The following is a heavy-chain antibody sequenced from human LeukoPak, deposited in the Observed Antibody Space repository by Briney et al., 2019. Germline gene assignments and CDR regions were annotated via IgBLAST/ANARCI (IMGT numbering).Heavy chain of an antibody. Sequence: GGSLRLSCAASGFTFSDYYMSWIRQAPGKGLEWVSYISSSGSTIYYADSVKGRFTISRDNAKSSLYLQMNSLRAEDTAVYYCARDFGNVVYYYYYMDVWGKGTTVTVSS. D-gene: IGHD3-10*01. J-gene: IGHJ6*03. CDR2: ISSSGSTI. CDR3: ARDFGNVVYYYYYMDV. V-gene: IGHV3-11*04. CDR1: GFTFSDYY.